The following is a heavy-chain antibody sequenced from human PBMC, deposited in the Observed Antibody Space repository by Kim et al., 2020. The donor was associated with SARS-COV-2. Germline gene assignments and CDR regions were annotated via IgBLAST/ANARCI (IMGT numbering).Heavy chain of an antibody. CDR1: GYTFTNYA. D-gene: IGHD6-19*01. Sequence: ASVKVSCKASGYTFTNYAMHWVRQAPGQRLEWMGWIHGGNGNTKYSQHFQDRLTITRDTSASTAYMELSSLRSEDTAIYYCTSGYVAVATAAWFDPWGQGTLVTVSS. J-gene: IGHJ5*02. CDR2: IHGGNGNT. V-gene: IGHV1-3*01. CDR3: TSGYVAVATAAWFDP.